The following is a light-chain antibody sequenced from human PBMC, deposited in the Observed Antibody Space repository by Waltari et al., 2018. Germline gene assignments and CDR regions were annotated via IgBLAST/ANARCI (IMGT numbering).Light chain of an antibody. CDR1: SSNIGGHY. Sequence: QSVLTQPPSVSAAPRQTVTISCSGASSNIGGHYVSWYQQLPGTAPNLIIYDDNKRPSGVPDRFSGAKSGTSATLGITGLQTGDEADYYCGTWDTSLNVVLFGGGTKLTVL. CDR3: GTWDTSLNVVL. V-gene: IGLV1-51*01. J-gene: IGLJ3*02. CDR2: DDN.